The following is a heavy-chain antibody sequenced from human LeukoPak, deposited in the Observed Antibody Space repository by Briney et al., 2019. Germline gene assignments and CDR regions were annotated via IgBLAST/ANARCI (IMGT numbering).Heavy chain of an antibody. Sequence: GGSLRLSCAASGFTFSSNYMSWVRQGPGKGREGGSVIYSGGSTYYADSVKGRFTISRDNSKNTLYPQMNRLRAEDTAVYYCARDYGFSSGWALDYWRQGTLVTVSS. V-gene: IGHV3-53*01. CDR1: GFTFSSNY. J-gene: IGHJ4*02. D-gene: IGHD6-19*01. CDR2: IYSGGST. CDR3: ARDYGFSSGWALDY.